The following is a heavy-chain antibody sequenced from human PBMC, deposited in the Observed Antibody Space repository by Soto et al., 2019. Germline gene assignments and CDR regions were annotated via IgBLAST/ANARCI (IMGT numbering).Heavy chain of an antibody. V-gene: IGHV1-58*01. CDR1: GFTFTNSA. J-gene: IGHJ4*02. CDR3: AAASYYDILTGDFDS. Sequence: GASVKVSCKASGFTFTNSAVQWVRQARGQRLEWIGWIVVGSGITNYAQKFQERVTITRDLSTSTAYMELSSLRSKDTAVYYCAAASYYDILTGDFDSWGQGTLVTVSS. D-gene: IGHD3-9*01. CDR2: IVVGSGIT.